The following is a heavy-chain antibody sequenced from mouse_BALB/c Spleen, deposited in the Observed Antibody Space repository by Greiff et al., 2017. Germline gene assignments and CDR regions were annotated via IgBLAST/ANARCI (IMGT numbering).Heavy chain of an antibody. CDR2: IDPSDSYT. V-gene: IGHV1S127*01. D-gene: IGHD2-3*01. Sequence: VQLQQPGAELVKPGASVKMSCKASGYTFTSYWMHWVKQRPGQGLEWIGVIDPSDSYTSYNQKFKGKATLTVDTSSSTAYMQLSSLTSEDSAVYYYTGCGGYSAWFAKGGQGTLVTVSA. CDR3: TGCGGYSAWFAK. CDR1: GYTFTSYW. J-gene: IGHJ3*01.